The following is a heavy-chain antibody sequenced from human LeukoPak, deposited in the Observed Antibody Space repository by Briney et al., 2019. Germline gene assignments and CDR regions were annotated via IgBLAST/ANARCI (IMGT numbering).Heavy chain of an antibody. J-gene: IGHJ4*02. CDR2: INHSGST. D-gene: IGHD1-26*01. Sequence: PSETLSLTCAVYGGSFSGYYCSWIRQPPGKGLEWIGEINHSGSTNYNPSLKSRVTISVDTSKNQFSLKLSSVTAADTAVYYCARNTRAVGATGPGLRYWGQGTLVTVSS. CDR3: ARNTRAVGATGPGLRY. CDR1: GGSFSGYY. V-gene: IGHV4-34*01.